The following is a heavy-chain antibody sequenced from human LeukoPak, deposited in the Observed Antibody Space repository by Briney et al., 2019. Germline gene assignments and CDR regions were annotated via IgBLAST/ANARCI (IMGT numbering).Heavy chain of an antibody. CDR1: GFTFSSYS. J-gene: IGHJ4*02. V-gene: IGHV3-21*01. CDR3: ASLGILTGYPLDY. Sequence: GGSLRLSCAASGFTFSSYSMNWVGQAPGKGLEWVSSISSSSSYIYYADSVKGRFTISRDNAKNSLYLQMNSLRAEDTAVYYCASLGILTGYPLDYWGQGTLVTVSS. D-gene: IGHD3-9*01. CDR2: ISSSSSYI.